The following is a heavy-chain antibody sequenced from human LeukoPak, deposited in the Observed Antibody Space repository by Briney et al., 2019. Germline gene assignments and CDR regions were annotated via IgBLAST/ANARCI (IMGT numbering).Heavy chain of an antibody. CDR3: ARELTGHYYYYGMDV. V-gene: IGHV1-2*02. D-gene: IGHD1-20*01. CDR1: GYTFTGYY. CDR2: INPNSGGT. Sequence: ASVKVSCKASGYTFTGYYMHWVRQAPGQGLKWMGWINPNSGGTNYAQKFQGRVTMTRDTSISTAYMELSRLRSDDTAVYYCARELTGHYYYYGMDVWGQGTTVTVSS. J-gene: IGHJ6*02.